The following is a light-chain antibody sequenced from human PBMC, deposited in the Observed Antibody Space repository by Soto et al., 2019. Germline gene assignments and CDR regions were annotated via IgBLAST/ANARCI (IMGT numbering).Light chain of an antibody. V-gene: IGLV3-25*02. Sequence: SYELTQPPSMSVSPEQTARITCSGDALPKHFAYWYQQKPAQAPLLVIYKDTERPSGIPERFSGSNSGTTVTLTISGVQAEDEADYYCLSPDISGTSWVFGGGTKLTV. CDR3: LSPDISGTSWV. CDR2: KDT. J-gene: IGLJ3*02. CDR1: ALPKHF.